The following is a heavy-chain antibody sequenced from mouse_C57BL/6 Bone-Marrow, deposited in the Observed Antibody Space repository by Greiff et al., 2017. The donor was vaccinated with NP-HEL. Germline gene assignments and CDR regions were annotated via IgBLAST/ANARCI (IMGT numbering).Heavy chain of an antibody. CDR3: AREHGDYYAMDY. Sequence: QVHVKQSGAELVKPGASVKISCKASGYAFSSYWMNWVKQRPGKGLEWIGQIYPGDGDTNYNGKFKGKATLTADKSSSTAYMQLSSLTSEDSAVYFCAREHGDYYAMDYWGQGTSVTVSS. CDR2: IYPGDGDT. V-gene: IGHV1-80*01. J-gene: IGHJ4*01. CDR1: GYAFSSYW.